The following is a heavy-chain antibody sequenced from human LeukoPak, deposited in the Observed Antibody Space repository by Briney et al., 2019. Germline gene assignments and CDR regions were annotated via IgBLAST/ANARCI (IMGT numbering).Heavy chain of an antibody. D-gene: IGHD2-2*01. V-gene: IGHV3-30*04. CDR2: ISYDGSHK. CDR3: AKFNRQYCSSTSCYGGFDY. CDR1: GFTFTTYA. Sequence: GRSLRLSCAASGFTFTTYAMHWVRQAPGKGLEWVSVISYDGSHKYYAASVKGRFTLSRDNSKNTLYLQINSLRAEDTAVYYCAKFNRQYCSSTSCYGGFDYWGQGTLVTVSS. J-gene: IGHJ4*02.